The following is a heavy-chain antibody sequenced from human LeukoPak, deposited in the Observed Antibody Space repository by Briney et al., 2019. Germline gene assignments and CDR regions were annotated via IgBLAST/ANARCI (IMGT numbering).Heavy chain of an antibody. V-gene: IGHV3-15*01. CDR2: IKSKTDGGTT. CDR1: GFTFSNAW. J-gene: IGHJ3*02. Sequence: PGGSLRLSCAASGFTFSNAWVSWVRQAPGKGLEWVGRIKSKTDGGTTDYAAPVKGRFTISRDDSKNTLYLQMNSLKTEDTAVYYCTSRNVDTAMVRNDAFDIWGQGTMVTVSS. CDR3: TSRNVDTAMVRNDAFDI. D-gene: IGHD5-18*01.